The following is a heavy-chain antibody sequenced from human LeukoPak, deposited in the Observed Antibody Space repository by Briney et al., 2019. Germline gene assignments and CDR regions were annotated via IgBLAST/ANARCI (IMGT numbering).Heavy chain of an antibody. CDR3: VRGGRVVVAATRFDY. D-gene: IGHD2-15*01. J-gene: IGHJ4*02. V-gene: IGHV1-46*01. CDR1: GYTFTSYY. CDR2: INPSGGST. Sequence: ASVKVSCKASGYTFTSYYMHWVRQAPGQGLEWMGIINPSGGSTSYAQKFQGRVTMTRDMSTSTVYMELSSLRSEDTAVYYCVRGGRVVVAATRFDYWGQGTLVTVSS.